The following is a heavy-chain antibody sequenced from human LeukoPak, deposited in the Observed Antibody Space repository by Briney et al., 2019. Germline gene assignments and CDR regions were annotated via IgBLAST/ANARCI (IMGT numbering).Heavy chain of an antibody. CDR3: TTDTWYSAGH. D-gene: IGHD2-15*01. Sequence: GGSLRLSCTASGFIFSGSWMAWIRQAPGKGLEWVAIIKKDGSEKYYVDPMKGRFTISRDNAKNSLFLQMNSLRAEDTAIYYCTTDTWYSAGHWGQGTLVTVSS. CDR2: IKKDGSEK. J-gene: IGHJ4*02. V-gene: IGHV3-7*03. CDR1: GFIFSGSW.